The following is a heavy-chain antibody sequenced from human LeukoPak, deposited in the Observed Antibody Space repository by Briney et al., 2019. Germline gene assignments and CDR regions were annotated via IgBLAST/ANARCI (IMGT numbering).Heavy chain of an antibody. Sequence: GGSLRLSCAASGLTFSSYGMHWVRQAPGKGLEWVAVISYDGSNKYYADSVKGRFTISRDNSKNTLYLQMNSLRAEDTAVYYCANPYCSGGSCTDYWGQGTLVTVSS. CDR2: ISYDGSNK. CDR1: GLTFSSYG. D-gene: IGHD2-15*01. V-gene: IGHV3-30*18. CDR3: ANPYCSGGSCTDY. J-gene: IGHJ4*02.